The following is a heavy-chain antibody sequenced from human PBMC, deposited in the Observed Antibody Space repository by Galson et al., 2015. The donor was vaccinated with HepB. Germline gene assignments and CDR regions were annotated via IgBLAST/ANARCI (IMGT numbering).Heavy chain of an antibody. CDR3: AKDSSLGARPAAIQFYYYYGMDV. Sequence: SLRLSCAASGFTFDDYAMHWVRQAPGKGLEWVSGISWNSGSIGYADSVKGRFTISRDNAKNSLYLQMNSLRAEDTALYYCAKDSSLGARPAAIQFYYYYGMDVWGQGTTVTVSS. V-gene: IGHV3-9*01. CDR1: GFTFDDYA. CDR2: ISWNSGSI. D-gene: IGHD2-2*02. J-gene: IGHJ6*02.